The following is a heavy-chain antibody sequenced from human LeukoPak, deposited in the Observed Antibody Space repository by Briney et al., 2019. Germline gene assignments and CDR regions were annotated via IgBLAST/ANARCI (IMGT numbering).Heavy chain of an antibody. CDR1: GFTFSSYW. D-gene: IGHD3-10*02. CDR3: AELGITMIGGV. V-gene: IGHV3-7*01. J-gene: IGHJ6*04. Sequence: SGGSLRLSCAASGFTFSSYWMSWVRQAPGKGLEGVANIKQDGSEKYYVDSVKGRFTISRDNAKNSLYLQMNSLRAEDTAVYYCAELGITMIGGVWGKGTTVTISS. CDR2: IKQDGSEK.